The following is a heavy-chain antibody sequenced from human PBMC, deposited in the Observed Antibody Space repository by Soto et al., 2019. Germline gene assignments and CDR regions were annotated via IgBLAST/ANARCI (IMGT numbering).Heavy chain of an antibody. Sequence: EVQLLESEGGLVQPGGSLRLSCAASGFTFSSFGMNWVCQAPGKGLEWLSYISSSSSTIYYADSVKGRFTISRDNAKNSLYLQMNSLRDEDTAVYYCARRDSSGWYYFDYWGQGTLVTVSS. CDR2: ISSSSSTI. CDR1: GFTFSSFG. V-gene: IGHV3-48*02. J-gene: IGHJ4*02. D-gene: IGHD6-19*01. CDR3: ARRDSSGWYYFDY.